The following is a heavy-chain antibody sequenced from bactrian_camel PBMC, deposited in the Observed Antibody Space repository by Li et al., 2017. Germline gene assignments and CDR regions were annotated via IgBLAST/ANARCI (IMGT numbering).Heavy chain of an antibody. CDR3: AAFGGDCYVGVLSYIADFSY. V-gene: IGHV3S26*01. CDR1: GATYSSYC. Sequence: HVQLVESGGGSVQAGGSLRLSCAASGATYSSYCMAWFRQAPGKQREGVAAIDSDGNDASTKYADSVKGRFTISQDKAKDTLHLQMNNLSPEDSAMYYCAAFGGDCYVGVLSYIADFSYWGQGTQVTVS. CDR2: IDSDGNDAST. J-gene: IGHJ6*01. D-gene: IGHD3*01.